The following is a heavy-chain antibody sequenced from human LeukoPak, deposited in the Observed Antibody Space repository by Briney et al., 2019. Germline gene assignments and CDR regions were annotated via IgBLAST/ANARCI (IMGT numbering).Heavy chain of an antibody. CDR2: ISSYNGNT. D-gene: IGHD3-9*01. J-gene: IGHJ4*02. Sequence: ASVKVSCKASGYTFTSYGISWVRQAPGQGLEWMGWISSYNGNTNYAQKLQGRATMTTDTSTSTAYMELRSLRSDDTAVYYCARGSFPSDDILTGPFDNWCQGTLVTVS. CDR3: ARGSFPSDDILTGPFDN. CDR1: GYTFTSYG. V-gene: IGHV1-18*01.